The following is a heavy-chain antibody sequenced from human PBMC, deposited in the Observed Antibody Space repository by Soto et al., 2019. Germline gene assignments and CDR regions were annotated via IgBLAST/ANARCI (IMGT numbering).Heavy chain of an antibody. D-gene: IGHD3-3*01. CDR2: IHYTGNT. CDR1: GDSISSGRYH. Sequence: QLQLQESGPRLVKPSETLSLICTVSGDSISSGRYHWGWIRQPPGKGLEFIATIHYTGNTHYNPYRRSRVTIFDDTSKCQFSLRLSSVTAADTAVYYGARADWFGVVTPFMDYWGQGTLVTVSS. V-gene: IGHV4-39*01. J-gene: IGHJ4*02. CDR3: ARADWFGVVTPFMDY.